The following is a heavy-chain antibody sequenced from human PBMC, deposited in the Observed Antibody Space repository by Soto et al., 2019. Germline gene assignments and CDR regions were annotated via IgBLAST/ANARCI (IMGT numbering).Heavy chain of an antibody. Sequence: PGGSLRLSCAASGFTFISYAMSWGRQAPGKGLEWVSAISGSGGSTYYADSVKGRFTISRDNSKNTLYLQMNSLRAEDTAVYYCAKDITTQAARYYFDYWGQGTLVTVSS. CDR2: ISGSGGST. J-gene: IGHJ4*02. CDR1: GFTFISYA. D-gene: IGHD3-22*01. V-gene: IGHV3-23*01. CDR3: AKDITTQAARYYFDY.